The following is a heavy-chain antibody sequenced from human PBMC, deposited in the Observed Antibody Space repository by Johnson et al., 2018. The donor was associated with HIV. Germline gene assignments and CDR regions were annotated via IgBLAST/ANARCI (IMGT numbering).Heavy chain of an antibody. CDR3: AKDDYCDLWVGAFDI. J-gene: IGHJ3*02. CDR1: GFTFSIYG. CDR2: IHYDGSNK. D-gene: IGHD4-17*01. Sequence: QVQLVESGGGVVQPGGSLRLSCTGSGFTFSIYGIHWVRQAPDKGLEWVAFIHYDGSNKYYADSVKGRFTISRDNSENTVYVQMNSLRTEDTGMYYCAKDDYCDLWVGAFDIWGQGTMVTVSS. V-gene: IGHV3-30*02.